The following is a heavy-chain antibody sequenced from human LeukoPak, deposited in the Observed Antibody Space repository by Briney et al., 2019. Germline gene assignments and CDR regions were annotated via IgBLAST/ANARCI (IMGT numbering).Heavy chain of an antibody. CDR3: ARGATRGGFDY. CDR1: GFTFSSYA. D-gene: IGHD3-10*01. V-gene: IGHV3-30*04. J-gene: IGHJ4*02. Sequence: EAGGSLRLSCAASGFTFSSYAMHWVRQAPGKGLEWVAVISYDGSNKYYADSVKGRFTISRDNSKNTLYLQMNSLRAEDTAVYYCARGATRGGFDYWGQGTLVTVSS. CDR2: ISYDGSNK.